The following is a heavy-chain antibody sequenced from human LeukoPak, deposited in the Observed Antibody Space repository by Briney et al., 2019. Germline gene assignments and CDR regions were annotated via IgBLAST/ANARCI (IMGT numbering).Heavy chain of an antibody. CDR3: ARVRILGVVILDY. V-gene: IGHV4-59*01. D-gene: IGHD3-3*01. CDR2: IYYSGST. J-gene: IGHJ4*02. Sequence: PSETLSLTCTVSGGSISSYYWSWIRQPPGKGLEWIGYIYYSGSTNYNPSPKSRVTISVDTSKNQFSLKLTSVTAADSAVYYCARVRILGVVILDYWGQGTLVTVSS. CDR1: GGSISSYY.